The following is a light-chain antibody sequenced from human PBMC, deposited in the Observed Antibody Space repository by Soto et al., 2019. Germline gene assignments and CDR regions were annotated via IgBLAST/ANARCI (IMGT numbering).Light chain of an antibody. J-gene: IGLJ3*02. V-gene: IGLV4-60*02. Sequence: QSVLTQSSSASASLGSSVKLTCTLSSGHSSYIIAWHQQQPGKAPRYLMKLEGSGSYNKGSGVPDRFSGSSSGADRYLTISNLQFEDEADYYCETWDSNSWVFGEGTMVTVL. CDR1: SGHSSYI. CDR2: LEGSGSY. CDR3: ETWDSNSWV.